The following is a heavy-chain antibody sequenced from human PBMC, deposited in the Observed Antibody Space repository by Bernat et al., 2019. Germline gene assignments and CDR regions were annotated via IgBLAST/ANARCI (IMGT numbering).Heavy chain of an antibody. V-gene: IGHV3-30-3*01. CDR2: ISYDGSNK. Sequence: QVQLVESGGGVVQPGRSLRLSCAASGFTFSSYAIHWVRQAPGKGLEWVAVISYDGSNKYYADSVKGRFTISRDNSKNTLYLQMNSLRAEDTAVYYCARAFDYYELACAFDIWGQGTMVTVSS. CDR3: ARAFDYYELACAFDI. D-gene: IGHD3-22*01. J-gene: IGHJ3*02. CDR1: GFTFSSYA.